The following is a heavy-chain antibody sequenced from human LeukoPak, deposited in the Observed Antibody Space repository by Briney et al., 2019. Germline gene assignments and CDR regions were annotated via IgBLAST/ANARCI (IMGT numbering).Heavy chain of an antibody. Sequence: GGSLRLSCAASGFTFSSFQMNWVRQAPGKGLEWISYISSGGNTIYYADSVKGRFTISRDNAKNSLYLQMNSLRAEDTAVYYCARAFDYRGQGTLVTVSS. J-gene: IGHJ4*02. CDR1: GFTFSSFQ. V-gene: IGHV3-48*03. CDR2: ISSGGNTI. CDR3: ARAFDY.